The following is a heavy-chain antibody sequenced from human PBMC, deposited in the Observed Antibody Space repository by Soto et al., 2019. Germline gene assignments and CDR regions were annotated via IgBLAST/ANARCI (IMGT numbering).Heavy chain of an antibody. Sequence: PGGSLRLSCAASGFTFSSYAMIWVRQAPGKGLEWVSAISGSGGSTYYADSVKGRFTISRDNSKNTLYLQMNSLRAEDTAVYYCAKTKRDYYDSSGYVGDYWGQGTLVTVSS. CDR3: AKTKRDYYDSSGYVGDY. V-gene: IGHV3-23*01. D-gene: IGHD3-22*01. CDR1: GFTFSSYA. CDR2: ISGSGGST. J-gene: IGHJ4*02.